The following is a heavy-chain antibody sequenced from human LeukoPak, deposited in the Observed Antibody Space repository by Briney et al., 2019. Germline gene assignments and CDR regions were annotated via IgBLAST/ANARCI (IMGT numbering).Heavy chain of an antibody. V-gene: IGHV3-74*01. J-gene: IGHJ2*01. CDR2: INTDGSST. Sequence: PGGSLRLSCAASGFTFSSYWMHWVRQAPGKGLVWVSRINTDGSSTSYADSVKGRFTISRDNAKNTLYLQMNSLRAEDTAVYYCARDLGVSGSYYGPAWYFDLWGRGTLVTVSS. CDR3: ARDLGVSGSYYGPAWYFDL. CDR1: GFTFSSYW. D-gene: IGHD1-26*01.